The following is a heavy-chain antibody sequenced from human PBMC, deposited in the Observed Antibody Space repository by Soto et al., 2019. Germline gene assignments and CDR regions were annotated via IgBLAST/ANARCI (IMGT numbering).Heavy chain of an antibody. CDR3: ARERGTYYYDSSGSTQVYYFDY. D-gene: IGHD3-22*01. V-gene: IGHV4-59*01. J-gene: IGHJ4*02. CDR2: IYYSGST. CDR1: GGSISSYY. Sequence: SETLSLTCTVSGGSISSYYWSWIRQPPGKGLEWIGYIYYSGSTNYNPSLKSRVTISVDTSKNQFSLKLSSVTAADTAVYYCARERGTYYYDSSGSTQVYYFDYWGQGTLVTVSS.